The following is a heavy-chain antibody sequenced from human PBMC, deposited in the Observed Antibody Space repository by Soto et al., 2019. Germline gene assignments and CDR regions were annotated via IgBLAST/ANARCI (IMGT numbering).Heavy chain of an antibody. D-gene: IGHD3-16*01. V-gene: IGHV4-39*01. CDR1: GGSIGSYSHY. Sequence: SETLSLTCTVSGGSIGSYSHYWGWMRQPPGKGLEWIGSLYYSGTTYYNPSLKSRVTISVDTSKNQFSLKLGSVTAADTAVYYCARHVGGQRAYYHGMDVWGQGTTVTVSS. J-gene: IGHJ6*02. CDR2: LYYSGTT. CDR3: ARHVGGQRAYYHGMDV.